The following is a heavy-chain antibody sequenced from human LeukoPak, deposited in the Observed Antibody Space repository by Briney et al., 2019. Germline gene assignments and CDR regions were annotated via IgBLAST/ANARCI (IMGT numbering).Heavy chain of an antibody. Sequence: GGSLRLSCAASGFTFSSFWMSWFRQAPGKGREWVANIKQDGSEKYYVDSVKGRFTISRDNAKNSLYLQMNSLRAEDTAVYYCARWVVVTAMTSYYFDYWGQGTLVTVSS. CDR2: IKQDGSEK. J-gene: IGHJ4*02. D-gene: IGHD2-21*02. V-gene: IGHV3-7*01. CDR3: ARWVVVTAMTSYYFDY. CDR1: GFTFSSFW.